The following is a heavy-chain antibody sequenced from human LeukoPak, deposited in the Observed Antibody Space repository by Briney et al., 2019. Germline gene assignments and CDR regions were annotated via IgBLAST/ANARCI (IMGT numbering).Heavy chain of an antibody. D-gene: IGHD5-24*01. CDR2: INHSGST. CDR1: GGSFSGYY. Sequence: SEXLSLTCAVYGGSFSGYYWSWLRQPPGKGLEWIGEINHSGSTNYNPSLTSRGTISVDTSKNQFSPKLSSVTAADTAVYYCARVGFSGDGYNWGFYYYYYMDVWGKGTTVTVSS. J-gene: IGHJ6*03. CDR3: ARVGFSGDGYNWGFYYYYYMDV. V-gene: IGHV4-34*01.